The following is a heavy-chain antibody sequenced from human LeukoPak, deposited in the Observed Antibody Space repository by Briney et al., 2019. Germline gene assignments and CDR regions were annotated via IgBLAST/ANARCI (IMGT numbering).Heavy chain of an antibody. V-gene: IGHV4-59*01. CDR3: ARVRYSGSYQWYFDY. CDR2: IYYSGST. D-gene: IGHD1-26*01. Sequence: SETLSLTCTVSGGSISSYYWSWIRQPPGKGLEWIGYIYYSGSTNYNPSLKSRVTISVDTSKNQFSLKLSSVTAADTAVYYCARVRYSGSYQWYFDYWGQGTLVTVSS. J-gene: IGHJ4*02. CDR1: GGSISSYY.